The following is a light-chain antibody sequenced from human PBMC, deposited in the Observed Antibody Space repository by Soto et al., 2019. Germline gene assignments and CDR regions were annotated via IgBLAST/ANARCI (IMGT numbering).Light chain of an antibody. CDR1: QSVTTH. CDR2: DAS. V-gene: IGKV3-11*01. J-gene: IGKJ2*01. CDR3: QHRSNWPLMYT. Sequence: EIVLTQSPATLSLSPGERATLSCRASQSVTTHLAWYQQEPGQAPRLLIYDASNRATGIPARFSASGSGTDFTLTISSLEPDDFALYFCQHRSNWPLMYTFGQGTKLEI.